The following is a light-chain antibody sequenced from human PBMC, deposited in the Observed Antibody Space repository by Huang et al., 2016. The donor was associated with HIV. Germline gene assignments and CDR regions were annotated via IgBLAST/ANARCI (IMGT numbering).Light chain of an antibody. CDR2: DDS. Sequence: EIVLTQSPATLSLSPGERATLSCRASQSVTSYLAWYQHRPGQSPRLLIYDDSNRATGIPARFSGSGSWTDFTLTISSLEPEDFAVYYCHQRSNWPATFGQGTKLEIK. CDR1: QSVTSY. CDR3: HQRSNWPAT. J-gene: IGKJ2*01. V-gene: IGKV3-11*01.